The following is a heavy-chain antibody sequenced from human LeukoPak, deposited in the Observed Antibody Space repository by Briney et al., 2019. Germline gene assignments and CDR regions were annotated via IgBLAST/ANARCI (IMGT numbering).Heavy chain of an antibody. CDR3: ATDVIVGPTTDLDY. J-gene: IGHJ4*02. Sequence: ASVKVSCKVSGYTLTELSIHWVRQAPGKGLEWMGGFDPKDGGTIYAQNFQGRVTLTEDTSTDTAYMELSSLRSEDTAVYYCATDVIVGPTTDLDYWGQGTLVTVSS. V-gene: IGHV1-24*01. D-gene: IGHD1-26*01. CDR2: FDPKDGGT. CDR1: GYTLTELS.